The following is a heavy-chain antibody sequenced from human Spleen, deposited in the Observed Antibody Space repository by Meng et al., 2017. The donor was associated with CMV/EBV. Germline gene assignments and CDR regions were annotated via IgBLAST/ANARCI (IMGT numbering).Heavy chain of an antibody. V-gene: IGHV1-69*05. CDR2: SSPIIHTP. J-gene: IGHJ4*02. D-gene: IGHD5-24*01. Sequence: GDAISRDGISTVRQPPGKGLEWMGGSSPIIHTPSYGEKFQGRVTTTTDESTSTVYMELSSLRSEDTAVYYCASFTLRDGYNIGHFDSWGQGTLVTVSS. CDR3: ASFTLRDGYNIGHFDS. CDR1: GDAISRDG.